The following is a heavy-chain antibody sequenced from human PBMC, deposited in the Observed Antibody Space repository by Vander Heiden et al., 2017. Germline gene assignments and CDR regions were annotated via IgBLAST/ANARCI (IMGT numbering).Heavy chain of an antibody. J-gene: IGHJ3*02. D-gene: IGHD3-3*01. CDR3: ARAVTIFGVVTHDAFDI. CDR2: VSSSGNTI. Sequence: QVPLVESGGGLVKPGGSLRLSCAASGFTFSDYYMSWIRQAPGKGLEWVSYVSSSGNTIYYADSVKGRFTISRDNAKNSLYLQMNSLRAEDTAVYYCARAVTIFGVVTHDAFDIWGQGTMVTVSS. CDR1: GFTFSDYY. V-gene: IGHV3-11*01.